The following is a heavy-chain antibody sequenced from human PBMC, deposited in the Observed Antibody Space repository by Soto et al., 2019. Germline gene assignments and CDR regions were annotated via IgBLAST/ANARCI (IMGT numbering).Heavy chain of an antibody. Sequence: GASVKVSCKSSGYTFTRYYVHWVRQAPGQGLEWMGIISLSGGSTSYAQNFQGRITMTRDTSTGTVYMELSSLRSDDTAVYYCFRDDKVDPTSLLDYWGQGSLDTGSS. J-gene: IGHJ4*02. CDR2: ISLSGGST. D-gene: IGHD5-12*01. CDR1: GYTFTRYY. CDR3: FRDDKVDPTSLLDY. V-gene: IGHV1-46*01.